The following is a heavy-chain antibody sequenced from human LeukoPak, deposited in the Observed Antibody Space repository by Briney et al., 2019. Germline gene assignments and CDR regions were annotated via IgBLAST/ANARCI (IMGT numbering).Heavy chain of an antibody. J-gene: IGHJ6*03. CDR2: TNPNSGGT. CDR1: GYTFTGYY. CDR3: ARGVGATSYYYYYMDV. D-gene: IGHD1-26*01. Sequence: GASVKVSCKASGYTFTGYYMHWVRQAPGQGLEWMGWTNPNSGGTNYAQKFQGRVTMTRDTSISTAYMELSRLRSDDTAVYYCARGVGATSYYYYYMDVWGKGTTVTVSS. V-gene: IGHV1-2*02.